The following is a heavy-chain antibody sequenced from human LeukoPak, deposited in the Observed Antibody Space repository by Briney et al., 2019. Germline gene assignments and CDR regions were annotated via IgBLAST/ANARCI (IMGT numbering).Heavy chain of an antibody. CDR2: INHSGST. CDR3: ARVHSGSYYVVDY. V-gene: IGHV4-34*01. D-gene: IGHD1-26*01. J-gene: IGHJ4*02. Sequence: SETLSLTCAVYGGSFSGYYWSWIRQPPGKGLEWIGEINHSGSTNYNPSLKSRVTISVDTSKNQFSLKLSSVTAADTAVYYCARVHSGSYYVVDYWGQGTLVTVSS. CDR1: GGSFSGYY.